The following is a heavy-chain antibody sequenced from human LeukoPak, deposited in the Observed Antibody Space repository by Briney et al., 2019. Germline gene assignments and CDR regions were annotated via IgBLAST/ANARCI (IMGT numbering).Heavy chain of an antibody. CDR3: ARHVTISGPYDASDI. V-gene: IGHV4-4*07. CDR1: GGPISSYY. D-gene: IGHD5-24*01. Sequence: SETLSLTCTVSGGPISSYYWSWIRQPAGKGLEWIGRIYTSGSTNYNPSLKSRVTMSVDTSKNQFSLKLRSVTAADTAVYYCARHVTISGPYDASDIWGQGTMVTVSP. J-gene: IGHJ3*02. CDR2: IYTSGST.